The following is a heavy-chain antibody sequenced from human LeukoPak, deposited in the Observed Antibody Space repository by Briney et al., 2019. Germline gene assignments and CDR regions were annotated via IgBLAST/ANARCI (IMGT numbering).Heavy chain of an antibody. CDR2: INPNSGGT. CDR1: GYTFTGYY. Sequence: ASVKVSCKASGYTFTGYYMHWVRQAPGQGLEWMRWINPNSGGTNYAQKFQGRVTMTRDTSISTAYMELSRLRSDDTAVYYCARAVVTTTPSFDPWGQGTLVTVSS. J-gene: IGHJ5*02. D-gene: IGHD3-16*02. V-gene: IGHV1-2*02. CDR3: ARAVVTTTPSFDP.